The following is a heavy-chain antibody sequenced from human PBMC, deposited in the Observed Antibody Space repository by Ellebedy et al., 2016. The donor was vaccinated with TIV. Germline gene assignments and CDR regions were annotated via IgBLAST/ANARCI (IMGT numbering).Heavy chain of an antibody. J-gene: IGHJ4*02. D-gene: IGHD6-19*01. CDR2: IYWDDDE. V-gene: IGHV2-5*02. Sequence: TLSLTCTVSGGYISSSRYYWGWIRQPPGKALEWLALIYWDDDERYSPSLRSRLTITKDISKKQVVLRMTARAPVETATYFFVHGSSGWYGALGNWGQGTLVTV. CDR3: VHGSSGWYGALGN. CDR1: GGYISSSRYY.